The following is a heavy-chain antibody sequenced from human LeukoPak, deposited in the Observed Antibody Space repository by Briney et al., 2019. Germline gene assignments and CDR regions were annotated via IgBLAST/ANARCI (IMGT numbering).Heavy chain of an antibody. CDR2: IYHSGST. Sequence: KPSEPLTLTCAASGGSISSSNWWGCLRQPPGKGLECIGKIYHSGSTNYNPSLKRRVTISVDKSKNQFSLKLSSVSAADTAVYYCARVLEPKDYWGQGTLVTVSS. CDR3: ARVLEPKDY. D-gene: IGHD1-1*01. J-gene: IGHJ4*02. CDR1: GGSISSSNW. V-gene: IGHV4-4*02.